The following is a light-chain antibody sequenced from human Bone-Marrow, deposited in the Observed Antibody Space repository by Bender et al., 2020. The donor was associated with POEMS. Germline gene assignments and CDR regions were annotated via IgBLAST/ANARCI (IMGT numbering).Light chain of an antibody. J-gene: IGLJ2*01. Sequence: QSALTQPPSASGSLGQSVTISCTGTSSDVGAYDYVSWYQQHPGKAPKLIIFEVDKRPSGVSNRFSGSKSGNAASLTISGLQAEDEAIYSCSSYTSSSTYVVFGGGTKLTVL. CDR1: SSDVGAYDY. V-gene: IGLV2-14*01. CDR3: SSYTSSSTYVV. CDR2: EVD.